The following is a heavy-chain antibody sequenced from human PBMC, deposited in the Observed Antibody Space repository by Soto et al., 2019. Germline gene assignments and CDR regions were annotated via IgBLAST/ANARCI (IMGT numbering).Heavy chain of an antibody. Sequence: SETLSLTCTVSGGCISSYYWSWIRQPPGKGLEWIGYIYYSGSTNYNPSLKSRVTISVDTSKNQFSLKLSSVTAADTAVYYCARSRTTVTPSGFQHWGQGTLVTVS. V-gene: IGHV4-59*01. CDR3: ARSRTTVTPSGFQH. CDR2: IYYSGST. D-gene: IGHD4-17*01. J-gene: IGHJ1*01. CDR1: GGCISSYY.